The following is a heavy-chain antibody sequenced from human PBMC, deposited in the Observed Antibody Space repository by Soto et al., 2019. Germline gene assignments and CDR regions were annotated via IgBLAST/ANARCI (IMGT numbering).Heavy chain of an antibody. CDR2: IYYSGST. D-gene: IGHD2-8*01. CDR1: GGSISSSSYY. V-gene: IGHV4-39*01. J-gene: IGHJ5*02. Sequence: PSETLSLTCTVSGGSISSSSYYWGWIRQPPGKGLEWIGSIYYSGSTYYNPSLKSRVTISVDTSKNQFSLKLSSVTAADTAVYYCARHLYCTNGVCSSWFDPWGQGTLVTVSS. CDR3: ARHLYCTNGVCSSWFDP.